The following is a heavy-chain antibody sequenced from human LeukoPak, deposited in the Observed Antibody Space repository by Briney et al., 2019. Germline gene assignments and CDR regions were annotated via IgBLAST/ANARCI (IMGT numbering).Heavy chain of an antibody. V-gene: IGHV3-30*18. D-gene: IGHD3-22*01. CDR1: GFTFSSYG. J-gene: IGHJ4*02. Sequence: RGSLRLSCAASGFTFSSYGMHWVRQAPGKGLEWVAVISYDGSNKYYADSVKGRFTISRDKSKNTLYLQMNNLRDEDTALYSCAKDTSSGYYDSSGYYYGNYFDYWGQGTLVTVSS. CDR3: AKDTSSGYYDSSGYYYGNYFDY. CDR2: ISYDGSNK.